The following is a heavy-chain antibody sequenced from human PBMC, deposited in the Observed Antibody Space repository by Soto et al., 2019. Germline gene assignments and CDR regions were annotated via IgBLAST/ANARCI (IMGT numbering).Heavy chain of an antibody. D-gene: IGHD2-21*02. CDR1: GFTFSSYG. Sequence: QVQLVESGGGVVQPGRSLRLSCAASGFTFSSYGMHWVRQAPGKGPERVAVISYYGSNKYYAGSVKGRFTISRDNSKNTVYVQRNSLRAEDTAVYYCAKDKVTVVVTAPVDYWGQGTLVTVSS. J-gene: IGHJ4*02. V-gene: IGHV3-30*18. CDR2: ISYYGSNK. CDR3: AKDKVTVVVTAPVDY.